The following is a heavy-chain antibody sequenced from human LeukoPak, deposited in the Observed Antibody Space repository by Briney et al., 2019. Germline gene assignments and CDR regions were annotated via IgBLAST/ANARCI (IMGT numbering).Heavy chain of an antibody. Sequence: PSETLSLTCTVSGGSISSYYWSWIRQPPGKGLEWIGYIYYSGSTNYNPSLKSRVTISVDTSKNQLSLKLSSVTAADTAVYYCARAPNYGGHAYFDYWGQGTLVTVSS. CDR1: GGSISSYY. V-gene: IGHV4-59*01. CDR2: IYYSGST. J-gene: IGHJ4*02. D-gene: IGHD4-23*01. CDR3: ARAPNYGGHAYFDY.